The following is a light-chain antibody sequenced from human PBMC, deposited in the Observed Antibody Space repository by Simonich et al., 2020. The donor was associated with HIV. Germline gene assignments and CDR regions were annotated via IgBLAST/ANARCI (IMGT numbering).Light chain of an antibody. CDR3: QQTYSTPSWT. CDR2: AAS. J-gene: IGKJ1*01. V-gene: IGKV1-39*01. Sequence: DIQMTQSPSSLSAYLGDRVTITCRASQRISSYLNCYQQKPGKAPKLLIYAASSLQSGVPSRFSGSGSGTDFTLTISSLQPEDFATYSCQQTYSTPSWTFGQGTKVDIK. CDR1: QRISSY.